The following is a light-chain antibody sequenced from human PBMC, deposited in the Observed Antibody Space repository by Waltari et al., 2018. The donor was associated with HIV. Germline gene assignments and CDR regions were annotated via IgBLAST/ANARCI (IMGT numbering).Light chain of an antibody. Sequence: QSALTQPASVSGSPGQSITISCTGTSSDVGGYNYVSWYQQHPGKAPTLLIYEVSNPPSGASNRFAGSKSGNTASLTISGLQAEDEADYYCSSYTSSRHVVFGGGTKLTVL. V-gene: IGLV2-14*01. CDR3: SSYTSSRHVV. J-gene: IGLJ2*01. CDR2: EVS. CDR1: SSDVGGYNY.